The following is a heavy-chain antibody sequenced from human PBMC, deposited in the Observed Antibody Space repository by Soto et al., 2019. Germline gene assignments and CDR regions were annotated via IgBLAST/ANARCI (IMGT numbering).Heavy chain of an antibody. J-gene: IGHJ6*03. CDR1: GGTFSSYT. CDR3: ATDDYYFWSSSYQSAPIYYYVCYIDV. CDR2: IITILGIA. D-gene: IGHD3-3*01. V-gene: IGHV1-69*02. Sequence: QVQLVQSGAEVKKPGSSVKVSCKASGGTFSSYTISWVRQAPGQGLEWMGRIITILGIANYAQKFQGRVPITSDKSRSSVYMQLSSLRTEGTAVDYCATDDYYFWSSSYQSAPIYYYVCYIDVWGKGTTVTVSS.